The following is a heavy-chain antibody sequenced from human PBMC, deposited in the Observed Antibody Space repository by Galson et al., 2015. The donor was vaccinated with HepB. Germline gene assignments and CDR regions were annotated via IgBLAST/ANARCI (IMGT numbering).Heavy chain of an antibody. Sequence: SVKVSCKASGSTFINYGLSWVRQAPGQGLEWMGWISPYNGKTYYAQSLQGRVTMTTDTSTSTASMELRSLRSDDTAVYYCARDEDYGGSYYGGVFDIWGQGTMVTVSS. V-gene: IGHV1-18*01. CDR3: ARDEDYGGSYYGGVFDI. D-gene: IGHD1-26*01. J-gene: IGHJ3*02. CDR1: GSTFINYG. CDR2: ISPYNGKT.